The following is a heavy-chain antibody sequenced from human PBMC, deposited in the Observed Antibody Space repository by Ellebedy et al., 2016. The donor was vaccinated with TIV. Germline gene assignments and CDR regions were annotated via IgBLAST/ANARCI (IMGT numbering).Heavy chain of an antibody. V-gene: IGHV4-59*01. CDR3: ARCLGYGDYDIWYFDL. J-gene: IGHJ2*01. CDR2: IYYSGTT. CDR1: GGSISNYY. D-gene: IGHD4-17*01. Sequence: MPSETLSLTCTVSGGSISNYYWSWIRQPPGKGLEWIGSIYYSGTTNYNPSLKSRVTISVDTSNNQFSLKLTSVTDADTAVYYCARCLGYGDYDIWYFDLWGRGTLVTVSS.